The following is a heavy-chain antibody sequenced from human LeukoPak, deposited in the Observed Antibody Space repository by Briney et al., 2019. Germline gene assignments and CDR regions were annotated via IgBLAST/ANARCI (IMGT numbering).Heavy chain of an antibody. CDR3: AGGGPEVERRFKFDC. CDR2: INHNGNVN. V-gene: IGHV3-7*03. CDR1: GFTFSSYW. Sequence: PGGSLRLSCAASGFTFSSYWMNWARQAPGKGLEWVASINHNGNVNYYVDSVKGRFTISRDNAKNSLYLQMNSLRAEDTAVYYCAGGGPEVERRFKFDCWGQGTLVTVSS. D-gene: IGHD1-1*01. J-gene: IGHJ4*02.